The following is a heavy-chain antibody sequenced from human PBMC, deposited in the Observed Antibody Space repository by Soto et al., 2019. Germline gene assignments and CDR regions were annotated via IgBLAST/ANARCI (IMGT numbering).Heavy chain of an antibody. J-gene: IGHJ6*02. CDR1: GYTFTSYA. Sequence: ASVKISCKASGYTFTSYAMHWVRQAPGQRLEWMGWINAGNGNTKYSQKFQGRVTITRDTSASTAYMELSSLRSEDTAVYYCARALLIGCSGGSCYWPLYYSYGMEVWGQGTTVTVSS. D-gene: IGHD2-15*01. CDR3: ARALLIGCSGGSCYWPLYYSYGMEV. V-gene: IGHV1-3*01. CDR2: INAGNGNT.